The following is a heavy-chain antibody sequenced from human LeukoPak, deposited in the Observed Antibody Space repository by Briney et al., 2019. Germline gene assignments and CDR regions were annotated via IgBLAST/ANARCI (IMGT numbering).Heavy chain of an antibody. CDR3: AKDRPGGYDILTGYPGGYFDY. CDR1: GFTFSSYG. D-gene: IGHD3-9*01. Sequence: GGSLRLSCAASGFTFSSYGMHWVRQAPGKGLEWVAVIWYDGSNKYYADSVKGRFTISRDNSKNTLYLQMNSLRAEDTAVYYCAKDRPGGYDILTGYPGGYFDYWGQGTLVTVSS. J-gene: IGHJ4*02. V-gene: IGHV3-33*06. CDR2: IWYDGSNK.